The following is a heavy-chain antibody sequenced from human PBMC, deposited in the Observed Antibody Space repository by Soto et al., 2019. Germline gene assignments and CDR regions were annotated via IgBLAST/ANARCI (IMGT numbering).Heavy chain of an antibody. CDR2: ISAYNGNT. J-gene: IGHJ6*02. CDR1: GHTFTSYG. CDR3: ARDPYYYDSSGYYQIYYYGMDV. V-gene: IGHV1-18*04. Sequence: ASVKVSCKASGHTFTSYGISWVRQAPGQGLEWMGWISAYNGNTNYAQKLQGRVTMTTDTSTSTAYMELRSLRSDDTAVYYCARDPYYYDSSGYYQIYYYGMDVWGQGTTVTVSS. D-gene: IGHD3-22*01.